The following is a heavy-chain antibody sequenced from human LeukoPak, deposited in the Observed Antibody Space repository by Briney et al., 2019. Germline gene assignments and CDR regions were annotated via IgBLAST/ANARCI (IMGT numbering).Heavy chain of an antibody. CDR2: ISYDGSNK. Sequence: PGRSLRLSCAASGFTFSSYGTHWVRQAPGKGLEWVAVISYDGSNKYYADSVKGRFTISRDNSKNTLYLQMNSLRAEDTAVYYCAKDLNYYGSGSYYMDYWGQGTLVTVSS. V-gene: IGHV3-30*18. CDR3: AKDLNYYGSGSYYMDY. D-gene: IGHD3-10*01. CDR1: GFTFSSYG. J-gene: IGHJ4*02.